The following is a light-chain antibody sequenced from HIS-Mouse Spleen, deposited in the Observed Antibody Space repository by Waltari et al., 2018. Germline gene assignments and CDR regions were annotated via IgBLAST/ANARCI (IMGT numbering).Light chain of an antibody. J-gene: IGLJ2*01. CDR1: ALPKKY. V-gene: IGLV3-21*02. Sequence: SYELTQPPSGSVSPGQTARITCSGDALPKKYASWYQQKSGQAPVLVVYDDSDRPSGIPERFSGSNSGNTATLTISRVEAGDEADYYCQVWDSSSDHVVFGGGTKLTVL. CDR2: DDS. CDR3: QVWDSSSDHVV.